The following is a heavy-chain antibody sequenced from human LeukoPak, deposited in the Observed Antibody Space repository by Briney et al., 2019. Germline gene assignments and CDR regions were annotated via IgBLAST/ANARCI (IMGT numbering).Heavy chain of an antibody. D-gene: IGHD1-26*01. J-gene: IGHJ6*03. CDR2: ISGNGGSL. V-gene: IGHV3-23*01. CDR1: GFSFSNYA. CDR3: ARAKLRMDV. Sequence: GGSLRLSCAASGFSFSNYAMSWVRQAPGKGLEWVSAISGNGGSLYYADSMKGRFTISRDNSKSEVYLQVNSLTAEDTAVYYCARAKLRMDVWGKGTTVTVSS.